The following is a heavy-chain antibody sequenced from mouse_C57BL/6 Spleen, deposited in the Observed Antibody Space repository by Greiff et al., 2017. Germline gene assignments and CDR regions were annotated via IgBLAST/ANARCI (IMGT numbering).Heavy chain of an antibody. Sequence: VQLQQPGAELVKPGASVKLSCKASGYTFTSYWMHWVKQRPGQGLEWIGMIHPNSGSTNYNEKFKSKATLTVDTSSSTAYMQLSSLTSEDSAVYYCARERDLLPGAYWGQGTLVTVSA. D-gene: IGHD1-1*01. CDR2: IHPNSGST. V-gene: IGHV1-64*01. J-gene: IGHJ3*01. CDR3: ARERDLLPGAY. CDR1: GYTFTSYW.